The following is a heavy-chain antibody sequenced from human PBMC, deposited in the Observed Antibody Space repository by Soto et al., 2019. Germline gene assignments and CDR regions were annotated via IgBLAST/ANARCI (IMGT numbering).Heavy chain of an antibody. V-gene: IGHV3-11*01. CDR3: ARGAEMSSLTKWFDP. Sequence: GGSLRLFCAASGFIFSDYYMSWIRQAPGKGLEWLAYISRDGNAIFYADSVIGRFTVSRDNAKNSLFLQMDDLRAEDTAMFFCARGAEMSSLTKWFDPWGQGTLVTVSS. CDR2: ISRDGNAI. D-gene: IGHD1-1*01. J-gene: IGHJ5*02. CDR1: GFIFSDYY.